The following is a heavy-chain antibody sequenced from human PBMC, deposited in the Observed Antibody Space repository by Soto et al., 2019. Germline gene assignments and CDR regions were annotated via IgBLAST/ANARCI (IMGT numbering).Heavy chain of an antibody. CDR3: ARRMIAIKILES. CDR1: GDSISTYY. Sequence: SETLSLTCTVSGDSISTYYWTWIPQPSGKGLEWIAFNYYGGSTNYNPSLKCRFTVSVETSRSLLSLKLKAVTAAHSVAYYCARRMIAIKILESWGKGTVFTVS. J-gene: IGHJ4*02. D-gene: IGHD2-21*01. V-gene: IGHV4-59*12. CDR2: NYYGGST.